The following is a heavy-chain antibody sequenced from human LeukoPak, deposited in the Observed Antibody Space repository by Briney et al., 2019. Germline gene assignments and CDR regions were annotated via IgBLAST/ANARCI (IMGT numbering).Heavy chain of an antibody. CDR3: AKSYYYDSSGYLFLFDY. V-gene: IGHV3-23*01. Sequence: GGSLRLSCAASGFTFSSYAMSWVRQAPGKGLEWASAISGSGGSTYYADSVKGRFTISRDNPKNTLYLQMNSLRAEDTAVYYCAKSYYYDSSGYLFLFDYWGQGTLVIVSS. CDR1: GFTFSSYA. D-gene: IGHD3-22*01. J-gene: IGHJ4*02. CDR2: ISGSGGST.